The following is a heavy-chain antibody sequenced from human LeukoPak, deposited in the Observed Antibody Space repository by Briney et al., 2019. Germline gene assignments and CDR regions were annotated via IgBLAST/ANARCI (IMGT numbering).Heavy chain of an antibody. CDR3: ATEAPGSYRFDN. Sequence: GASVKVSCKASGNIFTIYHLHWVRLAPGRGLEWMGAVYTDGGTITNTRSFQDRVTMTRDVSTRTVYMELSSLNSEDAAVYYCATEAPGSYRFDNWGQEILVTVSS. CDR2: VYTDGGTI. D-gene: IGHD3-10*01. CDR1: GNIFTIYH. J-gene: IGHJ4*02. V-gene: IGHV1-46*01.